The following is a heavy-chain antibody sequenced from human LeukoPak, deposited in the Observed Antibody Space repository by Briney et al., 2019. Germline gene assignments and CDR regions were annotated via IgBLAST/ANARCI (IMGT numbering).Heavy chain of an antibody. Sequence: GGPLKLSCAASGFTFSGSAMHWVRQASGKGLEWVGRIRSKANSYATAYAASVKGRFTISRDDSKNTAYLQMNSLKTEDTAVYYCTTIASSGYWGQGTPVTVSS. V-gene: IGHV3-73*01. J-gene: IGHJ4*02. CDR2: IRSKANSYAT. CDR3: TTIASSGY. CDR1: GFTFSGSA. D-gene: IGHD3-10*01.